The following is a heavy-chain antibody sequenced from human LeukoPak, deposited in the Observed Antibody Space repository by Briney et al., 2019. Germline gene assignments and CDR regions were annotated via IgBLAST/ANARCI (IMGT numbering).Heavy chain of an antibody. CDR3: ASSTYYDFWSGYYYPHDF. V-gene: IGHV4-39*01. J-gene: IGHJ4*02. Sequence: SETLSLTCTVSGGSISSSSYYWGWIRQPPGKGLEWIGSIYYSGSTYYNPSLKSRVTISVDTSKNQFSLKLSSVTAADTAVYYCASSTYYDFWSGYYYPHDFWGQGTLVTVSS. D-gene: IGHD3-3*01. CDR2: IYYSGST. CDR1: GGSISSSSYY.